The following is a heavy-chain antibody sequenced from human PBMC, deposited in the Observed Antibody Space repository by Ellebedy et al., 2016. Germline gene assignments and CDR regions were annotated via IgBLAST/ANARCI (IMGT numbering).Heavy chain of an antibody. CDR2: IDSEGSHT. J-gene: IGHJ3*02. D-gene: IGHD2-21*02. CDR1: GFTFRNYW. CDR3: VTEDGDNGVDVDI. V-gene: IGHV3-74*01. Sequence: GGSLRLXXAASGFTFRNYWMHWVRHAPGKGLVWVARIDSEGSHTGYADSVKGRFTISRDNSKNLLYLQMNSLAVEDTAVYYCVTEDGDNGVDVDIWGQGTKVTVSS.